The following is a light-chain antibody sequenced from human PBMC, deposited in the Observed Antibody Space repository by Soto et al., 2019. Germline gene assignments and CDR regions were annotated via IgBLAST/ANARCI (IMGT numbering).Light chain of an antibody. V-gene: IGKV3-20*01. CDR2: GAS. CDR3: HQYGSSPFT. Sequence: EVVLTQSPATLSLSPGERATLSCRANQSVSANYLAWYQQKPGQAPRLLIYGASSRATGIPDRFSGSGSGTDFTLTISRLEPEDFAVFYYHQYGSSPFTFGHGTNVDIK. J-gene: IGKJ3*01. CDR1: QSVSANY.